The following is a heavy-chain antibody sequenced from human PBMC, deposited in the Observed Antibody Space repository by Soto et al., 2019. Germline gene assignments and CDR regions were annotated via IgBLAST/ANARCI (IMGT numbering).Heavy chain of an antibody. CDR1: GGSISSSSYY. CDR2: IYYSGST. Sequence: SETLSLTCTVSGGSISSSSYYWGWIRQPPGKGLEWIGSIYYSGSTNYNPSLKSRVTISVDTSKNQFSLNLSSVTAADTAVYYCARVSLNSMRDYIWGSYRSYYYYYMDVWGKGTTVTVSS. V-gene: IGHV4-39*07. J-gene: IGHJ6*03. CDR3: ARVSLNSMRDYIWGSYRSYYYYYMDV. D-gene: IGHD3-16*02.